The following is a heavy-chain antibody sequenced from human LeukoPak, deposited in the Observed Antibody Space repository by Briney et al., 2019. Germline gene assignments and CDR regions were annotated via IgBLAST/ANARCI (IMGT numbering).Heavy chain of an antibody. Sequence: GGSLRLSCAASGFTFSSYSMNWVRQAPGKGLEWVSYISSSSSTIYYADSVKGRFTISRDNAKNSLYLQMNSLRAEDTAVYYCARLYGSGPYYGMDVWDQGTTVTVSS. CDR3: ARLYGSGPYYGMDV. CDR2: ISSSSSTI. J-gene: IGHJ6*02. CDR1: GFTFSSYS. V-gene: IGHV3-48*01. D-gene: IGHD3-10*01.